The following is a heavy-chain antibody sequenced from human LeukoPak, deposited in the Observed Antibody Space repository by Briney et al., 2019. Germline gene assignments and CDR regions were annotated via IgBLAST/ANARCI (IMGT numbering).Heavy chain of an antibody. J-gene: IGHJ4*02. V-gene: IGHV3-48*03. CDR1: GFTFSSYG. Sequence: PGGSLRLSCAASGFTFSSYGMNWVRPAPGKGLEWVSYISSSGNNIYYADSVKGRFTISRDNAKNSLFLQMNSLRAEDTGLYYCARAGSYFDYWGQGTLVTVSS. CDR3: ARAGSYFDY. CDR2: ISSSGNNI. D-gene: IGHD1-26*01.